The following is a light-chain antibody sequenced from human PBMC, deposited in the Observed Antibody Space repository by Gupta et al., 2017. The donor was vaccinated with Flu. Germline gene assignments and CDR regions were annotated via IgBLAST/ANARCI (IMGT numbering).Light chain of an antibody. CDR1: QTISSY. CDR3: QQSYSNPRT. J-gene: IGKJ1*01. V-gene: IGKV1-39*01. Sequence: IQMTQSPSSLSASVRDRVTITCRASQTISSYLNWYQQKPGKAPKLLIYAASSLQSGVPSRFSGSGSGTDFTLTISSLQPEDFATYYCQQSYSNPRTFGQGTKVEIK. CDR2: AAS.